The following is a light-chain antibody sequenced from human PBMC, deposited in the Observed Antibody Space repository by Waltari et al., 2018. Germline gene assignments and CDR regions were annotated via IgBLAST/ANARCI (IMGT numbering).Light chain of an antibody. CDR3: QQYNSYSET. CDR1: QSISSL. Sequence: DIQMTQSPSTLSASVGDRVTITCRASQSISSLLAWYQQKPGKAPKLLIYDAPSLESGDPSRFSGSGSGTEFTLTISSLQPDDFATYYCQQYNSYSETFGQGTKVEIK. CDR2: DAP. J-gene: IGKJ1*01. V-gene: IGKV1-5*01.